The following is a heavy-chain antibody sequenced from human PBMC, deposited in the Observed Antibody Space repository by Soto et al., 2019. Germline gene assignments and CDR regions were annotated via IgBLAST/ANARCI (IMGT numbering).Heavy chain of an antibody. CDR2: ISYDGSNK. CDR3: ARVDTMVRGVIMPYYYYGMDV. D-gene: IGHD3-10*01. CDR1: GFTFSSYA. J-gene: IGHJ6*02. Sequence: PGGSLSLSCAASGFTFSSYAMHWVRQAPGKGLEWVAVISYDGSNKYYADSVKGRFTISRDNSKNTLYLQMNSLRAEDTAVYYCARVDTMVRGVIMPYYYYGMDVWGQGTTVTVSS. V-gene: IGHV3-30-3*01.